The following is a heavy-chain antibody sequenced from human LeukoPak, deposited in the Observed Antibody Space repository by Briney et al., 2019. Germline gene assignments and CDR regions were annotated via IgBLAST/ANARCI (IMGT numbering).Heavy chain of an antibody. Sequence: GGSLRLSCAASGFTFRNASMSWVRQAPGKGLEWVANIQQGGSHKYYVDSVKGRFTISRDNAKNSLYLQMNSLRAEDTAVYYCARAPIDSNSWYHAFDIWGQGTMVTVSS. CDR1: GFTFRNAS. CDR2: IQQGGSHK. V-gene: IGHV3-7*01. D-gene: IGHD6-13*01. CDR3: ARAPIDSNSWYHAFDI. J-gene: IGHJ3*02.